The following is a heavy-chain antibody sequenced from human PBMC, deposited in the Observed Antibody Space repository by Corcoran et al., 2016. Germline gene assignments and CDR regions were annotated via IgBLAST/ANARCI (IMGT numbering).Heavy chain of an antibody. D-gene: IGHD6-19*01. CDR1: GGSISSSSYY. CDR2: IYYSGST. Sequence: QLQLQESGPGLVKPSETLSLTCTVSGGSISSSSYYWGWIRQPPGKGLEWIGSIYYSGSTYYTPSLKSRVTISVDTSKNQFSLKLSSVTAADTAVYDCASLERVSGWADYWGQGTLVTVSS. J-gene: IGHJ4*02. V-gene: IGHV4-39*07. CDR3: ASLERVSGWADY.